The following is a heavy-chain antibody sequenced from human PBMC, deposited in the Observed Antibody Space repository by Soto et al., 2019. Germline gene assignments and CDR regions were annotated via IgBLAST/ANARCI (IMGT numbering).Heavy chain of an antibody. CDR2: INHSGST. CDR1: GGSFSGYY. J-gene: IGHJ5*02. D-gene: IGHD2-2*01. Sequence: QVQLQQWGAGLLKPSETLSLTCAVYGGSFSGYYWSWIRQPPGKGLEWTGEINHSGSTNYNPSLNSRVTISVDTSKNQFSRKLSSVTAADTAVYYCARARIVVVPAARYNWFDPWGQGTLVTVSS. CDR3: ARARIVVVPAARYNWFDP. V-gene: IGHV4-34*01.